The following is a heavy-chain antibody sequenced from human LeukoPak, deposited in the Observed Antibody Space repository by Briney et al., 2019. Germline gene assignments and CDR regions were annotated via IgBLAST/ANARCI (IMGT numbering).Heavy chain of an antibody. CDR3: ARGVPGGLDY. J-gene: IGHJ4*02. CDR2: IGRADDT. D-gene: IGHD3-10*01. CDR1: GFTFSNYD. Sequence: QPGGSLLLSCAASGFTFSNYDMHWVRQATGKGLEWVSGIGRADDTNYPGSVKGRFTITRENAKNSLYLQMNSLRAGDTAVYYCARGVPGGLDYWGQGTLVTVSS. V-gene: IGHV3-13*04.